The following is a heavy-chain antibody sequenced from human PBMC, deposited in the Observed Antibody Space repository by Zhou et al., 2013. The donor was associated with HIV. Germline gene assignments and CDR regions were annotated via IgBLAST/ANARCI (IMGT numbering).Heavy chain of an antibody. CDR3: AKDLPQKSPSVQR. J-gene: IGHJ1*01. CDR1: GGTFDSYG. CDR2: IIPRYGTI. Sequence: QVQLLQSGAEVKKPGSSMKVSCKASGGTFDSYGINWVRQAPGQGFEWMGKIIPRYGTISYSQKFQDRLTITVDELTSTAYMDLRSLTYDDTAVYYCAKDLPQKSPSVQRWGQGTLVTVSS. V-gene: IGHV1-69*15.